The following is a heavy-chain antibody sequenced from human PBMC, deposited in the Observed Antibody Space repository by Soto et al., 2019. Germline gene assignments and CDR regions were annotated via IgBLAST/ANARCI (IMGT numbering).Heavy chain of an antibody. CDR1: GFIFDDFT. D-gene: IGHD6-13*01. CDR2: INWDGRIT. CDR3: AKDEGAAVESPGD. V-gene: IGHV3-43*01. Sequence: EVQLVESGGTVIQPGGSLRLSCAASGFIFDDFTMHWVRLLPGKGLQWVSYINWDGRITTYADSVKGRFTISRDNTNSQLYLQMNSLGSDDTALYYCAKDEGAAVESPGDWGQGTLVTVSS. J-gene: IGHJ4*02.